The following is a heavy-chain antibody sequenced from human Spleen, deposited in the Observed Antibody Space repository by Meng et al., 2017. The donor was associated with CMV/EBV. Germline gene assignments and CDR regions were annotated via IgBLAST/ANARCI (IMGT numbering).Heavy chain of an antibody. CDR2: ISFDGTNK. V-gene: IGHV3-30*04. CDR3: ARVDNGYDLPFDY. CDR1: GFTFTNDA. Sequence: CAASGFTFTNDAMHWVRQAPGRGLEWVAFISFDGTNKYYADSVKGRFTISRDNSKNTLYLQMNSLRPEDTAVYYCARVDNGYDLPFDYWGQGTLVTVSS. D-gene: IGHD5-12*01. J-gene: IGHJ4*02.